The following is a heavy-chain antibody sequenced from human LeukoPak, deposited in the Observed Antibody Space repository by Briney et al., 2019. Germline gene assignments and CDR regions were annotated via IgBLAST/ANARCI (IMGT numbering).Heavy chain of an antibody. Sequence: GGSLRLSCAASGFTFSTYWMGWVRQAPGKGLAWVANIEADGSETYYVDSVKGRFTISRDNSKNTLYLQMNSLRAEDTAVYYCARDPEVVPAAMSTGYWGQGTLVTVSS. J-gene: IGHJ4*02. CDR3: ARDPEVVPAAMSTGY. D-gene: IGHD2-2*01. CDR1: GFTFSTYW. V-gene: IGHV3-7*01. CDR2: IEADGSET.